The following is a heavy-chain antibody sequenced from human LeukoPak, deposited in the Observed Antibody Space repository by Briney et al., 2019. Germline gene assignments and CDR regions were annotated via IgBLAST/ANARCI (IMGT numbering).Heavy chain of an antibody. CDR2: VIPMFTTP. CDR3: AITIYVGTAILVRHYYSSMDV. Sequence: SVKVSCKASGGTFSNFSISWVRQAPGQGLEWVGGVIPMFTTPDYAQKFQGRVTITADKFTSTAYMDLSSLRSEDTAVYYCAITIYVGTAILVRHYYSSMDVWGKGTTVTVSS. V-gene: IGHV1-69*06. CDR1: GGTFSNFS. D-gene: IGHD5-18*01. J-gene: IGHJ6*03.